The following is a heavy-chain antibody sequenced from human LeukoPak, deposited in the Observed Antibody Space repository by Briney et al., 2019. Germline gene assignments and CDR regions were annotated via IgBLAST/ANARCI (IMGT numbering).Heavy chain of an antibody. CDR3: ARDGCSSASCYGEYYFDY. D-gene: IGHD2-2*01. CDR2: ISTSGTT. J-gene: IGHJ4*02. V-gene: IGHV4-61*02. Sequence: SETLSLTCTVSGASINGGSYYWSWVRQPAGKGLEWIGRISTSGTTDYNPSLKSRVTISVDTSKNQFFLKVSSVTAADTAVYSCARDGCSSASCYGEYYFDYRGQGTLVTVSS. CDR1: GASINGGSYY.